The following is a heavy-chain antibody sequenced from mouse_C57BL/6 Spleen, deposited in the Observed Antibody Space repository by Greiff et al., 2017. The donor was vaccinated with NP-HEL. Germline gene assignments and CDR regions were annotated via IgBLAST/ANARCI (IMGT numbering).Heavy chain of an antibody. V-gene: IGHV1-54*01. Sequence: QVQLKQSGAELVRPGTSVKVSCKASGYAFTNYLIEWVKQRPGQGLEWIGVINPGSGGTNYNEKFKGKATLTADKSSSTAYMQLSSLTSEDSAVYFCARPFMITTREYYAMDYWGQGTSVTVSS. CDR3: ARPFMITTREYYAMDY. D-gene: IGHD2-4*01. CDR1: GYAFTNYL. CDR2: INPGSGGT. J-gene: IGHJ4*01.